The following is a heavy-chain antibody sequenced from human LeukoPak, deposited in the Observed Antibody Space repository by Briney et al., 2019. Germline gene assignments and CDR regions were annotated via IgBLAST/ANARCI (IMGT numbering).Heavy chain of an antibody. CDR2: LSGSGTT. D-gene: IGHD4/OR15-4a*01. Sequence: SETLSLTCTVSRGSVTTYSWSWIRQPAEKGLEWIGHLSGSGTTNYNPSLKTRVTMSVDKSKNQFSLQLRSVTAADTAVYFCARDLTLTVSFDIWGQGTVVTVSS. CDR3: ARDLTLTVSFDI. J-gene: IGHJ3*02. V-gene: IGHV4-4*07. CDR1: RGSVTTYS.